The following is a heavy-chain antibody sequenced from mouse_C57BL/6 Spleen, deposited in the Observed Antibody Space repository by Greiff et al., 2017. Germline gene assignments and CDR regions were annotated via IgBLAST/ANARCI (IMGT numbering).Heavy chain of an antibody. Sequence: LKQSGAELVKLGASVKISCKASGYAFRSYWMNWVKQRPGKGLEWIGQIYPGDGVTNYNGKSKGKAPLTADKSSSTAYMQLSSLTSEDSAVYFCARGEGIYDPAWFAYWGQGTLVTVSA. CDR3: ARGEGIYDPAWFAY. CDR2: IYPGDGVT. V-gene: IGHV1-80*01. D-gene: IGHD2-3*01. J-gene: IGHJ3*01. CDR1: GYAFRSYW.